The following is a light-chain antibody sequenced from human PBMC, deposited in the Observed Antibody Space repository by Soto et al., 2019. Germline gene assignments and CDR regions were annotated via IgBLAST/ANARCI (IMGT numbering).Light chain of an antibody. CDR2: DAS. CDR1: QDISNY. CDR3: QQYDNRPPLYT. Sequence: DIQMTQSPSSLSASVGDRVTITCQASQDISNYLNWYQQKPGKAPKLLIYDASNLETGVPSRFSGNGSETDYTFAIRSLQPEDIATYYCQQYDNRPPLYTFGQRTKLEIK. V-gene: IGKV1-33*01. J-gene: IGKJ2*01.